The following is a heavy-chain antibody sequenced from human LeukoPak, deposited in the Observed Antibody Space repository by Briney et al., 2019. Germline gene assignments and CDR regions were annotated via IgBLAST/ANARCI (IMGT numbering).Heavy chain of an antibody. V-gene: IGHV1-46*03. CDR2: INPSGGST. J-gene: IGHJ4*02. CDR3: ARDLKDFWSGYYGY. Sequence: GASVKVSCKASGYTFTSYYMHWVRQAPGQGLEWMGIINPSGGSTSYAQKFQGRVTTTRDTSTSTVYMELSSLRSGDTAVYYCARDLKDFWSGYYGYWGQGTLATVSS. CDR1: GYTFTSYY. D-gene: IGHD3-3*01.